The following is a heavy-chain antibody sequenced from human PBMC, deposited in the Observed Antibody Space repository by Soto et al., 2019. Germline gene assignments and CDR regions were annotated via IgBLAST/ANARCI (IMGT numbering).Heavy chain of an antibody. V-gene: IGHV1-18*01. CDR2: ISAYNGNT. CDR3: ARVVPTSSGWFPLGAFDI. D-gene: IGHD6-19*01. CDR1: GYTFTSYG. Sequence: QVQLVQSGAEVKKPGASVKVSCKASGYTFTSYGISWVRQAPGQGLEWMGWISAYNGNTNYAQKLQGRVTMTTDTSTSTAYMELRSLRSDDTAGYYCARVVPTSSGWFPLGAFDIWGQGTMVTVSS. J-gene: IGHJ3*02.